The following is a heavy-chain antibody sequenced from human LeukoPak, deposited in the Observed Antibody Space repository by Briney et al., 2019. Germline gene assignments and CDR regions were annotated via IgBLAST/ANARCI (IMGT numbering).Heavy chain of an antibody. CDR1: GYTFTGYY. V-gene: IGHV1-2*02. D-gene: IGHD5-12*01. CDR2: INPNSGGT. Sequence: ASVKVSCKASGYTFTGYYMHWVRQAPGQGLEWMGWINPNSGGTNYAQKFQGRVTMTRDTSISTAYMELSRLRSDDTAVYYCGRVYGRGNSGYPDYWGQGTLVTVSS. CDR3: GRVYGRGNSGYPDY. J-gene: IGHJ4*02.